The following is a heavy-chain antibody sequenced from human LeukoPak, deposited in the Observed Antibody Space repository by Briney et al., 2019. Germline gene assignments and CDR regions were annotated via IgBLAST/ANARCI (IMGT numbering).Heavy chain of an antibody. Sequence: PGGSLRLSCATSGFTFSSYGMTWVRQAPGKGLECVANIKGGGGEKYYVDSVKGRFTISRDNAKNSLYLQMSSLRAEDTAVYYCARDRRLQISGWCSNYLESWGQGTLGTVSS. D-gene: IGHD6-19*01. CDR3: ARDRRLQISGWCSNYLES. CDR1: GFTFSSYG. V-gene: IGHV3-7*01. CDR2: IKGGGGEK. J-gene: IGHJ4*02.